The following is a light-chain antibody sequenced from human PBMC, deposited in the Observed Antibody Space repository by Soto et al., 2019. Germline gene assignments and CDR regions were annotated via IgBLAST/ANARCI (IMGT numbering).Light chain of an antibody. CDR3: QQFGDWPS. Sequence: EIVLTQSPGTLSLSPGERATLSCRASQSVSSNYLAWYQQKPGQAPRLLISDSSTTGFPARFSGSGSGTEFTLTISSLQSDDSAIYYCQQFGDWPSFGLGTKVDIK. V-gene: IGKV3-20*01. CDR1: QSVSSNY. CDR2: DSS. J-gene: IGKJ1*01.